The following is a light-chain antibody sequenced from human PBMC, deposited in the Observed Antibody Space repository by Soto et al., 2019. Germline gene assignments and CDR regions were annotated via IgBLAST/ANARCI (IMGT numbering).Light chain of an antibody. CDR1: QSVSSN. J-gene: IGKJ1*01. V-gene: IGKV3-15*01. CDR3: QQYNNWPRT. CDR2: GAS. Sequence: EIVMTQSPATLSVSPGERATLSCRASQSVSSNLAWYQQNPGQAPRILIYGASTRATGIPARFSGSGSGTEFTLTISSLQSEDFAVYYCQQYNNWPRTFGQGTKVEIK.